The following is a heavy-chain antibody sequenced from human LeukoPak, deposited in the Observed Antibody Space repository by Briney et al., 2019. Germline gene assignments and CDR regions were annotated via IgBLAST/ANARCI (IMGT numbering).Heavy chain of an antibody. CDR2: ISSSSSTI. CDR1: GFTFSSYS. V-gene: IGHV3-48*01. CDR3: ARNLYYYDSSGSCDY. J-gene: IGHJ4*02. D-gene: IGHD3-22*01. Sequence: GSLRLSCAASGFTFSSYSMNWVRQAPGKGLEWVSYISSSSSTIYYADSVKGRFTISRDNAKNSLYLQMNSLRAEDTAVYYCARNLYYYDSSGSCDYWGQGTLVTVSS.